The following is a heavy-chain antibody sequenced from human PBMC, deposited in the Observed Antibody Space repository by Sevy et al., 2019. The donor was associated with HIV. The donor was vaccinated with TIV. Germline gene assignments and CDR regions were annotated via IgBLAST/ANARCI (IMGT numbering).Heavy chain of an antibody. CDR2: INEDGSRL. J-gene: IGHJ4*02. CDR3: VRDRAYSALDY. V-gene: IGHV3-7*01. Sequence: GGSLRLSCVASGFRFSDSWMTWVRQAPGKGLERIAFINEDGSRLGYVDSVRGRFTISRENTKNSLYLQMNSLRAEDTAVYFCVRDRAYSALDYWGQGTLVTVSS. D-gene: IGHD5-18*01. CDR1: GFRFSDSW.